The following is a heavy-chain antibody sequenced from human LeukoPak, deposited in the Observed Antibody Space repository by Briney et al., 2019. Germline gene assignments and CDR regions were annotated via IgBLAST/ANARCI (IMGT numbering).Heavy chain of an antibody. CDR2: FNSDTGNT. J-gene: IGHJ4*02. CDR3: VRGGPNKSGWTLDY. V-gene: IGHV1-3*01. D-gene: IGHD6-19*01. CDR1: GYTLTNYA. Sequence: ASVKVSCKASGYTLTNYAIHWVRQAPGQRLEWMGWFNSDTGNTEYSQKFQGRVTISRDTSANTAYMELNRLRPEDTAVFYCVRGGPNKSGWTLDYWGQGTLVTVSS.